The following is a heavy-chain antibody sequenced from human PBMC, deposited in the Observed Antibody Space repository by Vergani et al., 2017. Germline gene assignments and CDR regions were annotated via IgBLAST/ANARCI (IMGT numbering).Heavy chain of an antibody. CDR1: GFTFSSYG. Sequence: QVQLVESGGGVVQPGRSLRLSCAASGFTFSSYGMHWVRQAPGKGLEWVAVIWYDGSNKYYADSVKGRFTISRDNSKNTLYLQMNSLRAEDTAVYYCAKDLVGATPRWYFDLWGRGTLVTVSS. J-gene: IGHJ2*01. D-gene: IGHD1-26*01. V-gene: IGHV3-33*06. CDR2: IWYDGSNK. CDR3: AKDLVGATPRWYFDL.